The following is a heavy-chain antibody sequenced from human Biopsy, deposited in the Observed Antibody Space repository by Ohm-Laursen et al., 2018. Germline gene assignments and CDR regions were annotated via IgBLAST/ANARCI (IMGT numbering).Heavy chain of an antibody. CDR1: GDSINSSY. CDR2: ISNSGNT. CDR3: ARRGSGGRSLDY. Sequence: SETLSLTCTVSGDSINSSYWSWIRQPPGKGLEWIGFISNSGNTNYNPSLKSRVTISVDTSKNQISLKLGSVTVADTAVFYCARRGSGGRSLDYWGQGSLVTVSS. J-gene: IGHJ4*02. V-gene: IGHV4-59*08. D-gene: IGHD2-15*01.